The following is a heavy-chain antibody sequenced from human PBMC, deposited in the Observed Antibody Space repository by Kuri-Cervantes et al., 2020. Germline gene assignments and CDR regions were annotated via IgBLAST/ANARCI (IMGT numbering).Heavy chain of an antibody. J-gene: IGHJ4*02. CDR3: ARDSSGIAVSD. CDR1: GGSISSYY. V-gene: IGHV4-59*01. CDR2: IYYSGST. D-gene: IGHD6-19*01. Sequence: SETLSLTCTVSGGSISSYYWSWIRQPPGKGLEWIGYIYYSGSTNYNPSLKSRVTISVDTSKNQFSLKLTSVTAADTAVYYCARDSSGIAVSDWDQGTLVTVSS.